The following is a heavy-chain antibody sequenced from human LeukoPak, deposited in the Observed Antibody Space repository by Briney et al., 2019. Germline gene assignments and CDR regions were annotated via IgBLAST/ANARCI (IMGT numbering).Heavy chain of an antibody. Sequence: PGGSLRLSCEASGFTFSSYAVHWVRQAPGKGLEWVSVISYDGSDKYYVHSVKGGFTISRDDSQKTLYLDMNSLSDEDTAAYSCARGSRTWLPYCDYWGRGTLVSVSS. CDR1: GFTFSSYA. CDR2: ISYDGSDK. V-gene: IGHV3-30*04. CDR3: ARGSRTWLPYCDY. J-gene: IGHJ4*02. D-gene: IGHD6-13*01.